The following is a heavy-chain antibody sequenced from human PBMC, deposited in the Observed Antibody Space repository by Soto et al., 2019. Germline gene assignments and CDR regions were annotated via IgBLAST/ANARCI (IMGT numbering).Heavy chain of an antibody. J-gene: IGHJ6*02. D-gene: IGHD3-10*01. CDR3: ARAYGSGSYSLGYYYYYGIDV. Sequence: SETLSLTCTVSGGSISSGGYYWSWIRQHPGKGLECIGYIYYSGSTYYNPSLKSRVTISVDTSKNQFSLKLSSVTAADTAVYYCARAYGSGSYSLGYYYYYGIDVWGQGTTVTVYS. CDR1: GGSISSGGYY. V-gene: IGHV4-31*03. CDR2: IYYSGST.